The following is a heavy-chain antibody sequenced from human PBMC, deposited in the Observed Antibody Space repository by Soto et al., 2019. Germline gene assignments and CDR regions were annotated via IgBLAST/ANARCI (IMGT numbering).Heavy chain of an antibody. Sequence: EVQLVESGGGLVQPGGSLRVSCAASGLTVSNNSMNWVRQITGKGLEWVSITFSGGSTYYSDSVKGRFTVSRDNSKNTLHLQMNSLTAQDTAVYYCARAGVYRLAYMDVWGEGATVTV. V-gene: IGHV3-66*01. D-gene: IGHD3-3*01. CDR3: ARAGVYRLAYMDV. CDR1: GLTVSNNS. J-gene: IGHJ6*03. CDR2: TFSGGST.